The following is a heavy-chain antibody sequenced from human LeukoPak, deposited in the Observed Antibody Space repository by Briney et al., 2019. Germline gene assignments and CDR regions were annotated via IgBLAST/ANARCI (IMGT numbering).Heavy chain of an antibody. CDR1: GFTFSSYE. J-gene: IGHJ5*02. V-gene: IGHV3-48*03. CDR3: ARSSSWDNWFDP. CDR2: ISSSGSTI. D-gene: IGHD6-13*01. Sequence: GGSLRLSCAASGFTFSSYEMNWVRQAPGKGLGWVSYISSSGSTIYYAESVKGRFTISRDNAKNSLYLQMNSLRAEDTAVYYCARSSSWDNWFDPWGQGTLVTVSS.